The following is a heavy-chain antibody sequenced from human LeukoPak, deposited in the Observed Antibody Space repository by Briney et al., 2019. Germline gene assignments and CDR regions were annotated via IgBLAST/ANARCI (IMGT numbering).Heavy chain of an antibody. V-gene: IGHV3-23*01. CDR2: ISGGAGST. J-gene: IGHJ4*02. CDR3: AKSLTKITPSTFDR. Sequence: GGSLRLSCAASGFTFTNFVMSWVRQAPGKGLEWVAAISGGAGSTYYADSVRGRSSISRDNSQNTLSLHMTGLRTEDTATYFCAKSLTKITPSTFDRWGQGTLVTVTS. CDR1: GFTFTNFV. D-gene: IGHD2-8*01.